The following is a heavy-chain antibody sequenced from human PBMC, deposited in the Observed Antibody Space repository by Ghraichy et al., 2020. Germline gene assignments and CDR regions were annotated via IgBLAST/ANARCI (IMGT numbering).Heavy chain of an antibody. CDR2: VYYSGST. V-gene: IGHV4-59*01. J-gene: IGHJ4*02. CDR1: GGSISSYY. Sequence: SETLSLTCTVSGGSISSYYWSWIRQPPGKGLEWIGHVYYSGSTNYNPSLKSRVTMSVDTSKNQFSLKLSSVTAADTAVFYCARVQDDFWSTYYRVRYYFDYWGQGTLVTVSS. D-gene: IGHD3-3*01. CDR3: ARVQDDFWSTYYRVRYYFDY.